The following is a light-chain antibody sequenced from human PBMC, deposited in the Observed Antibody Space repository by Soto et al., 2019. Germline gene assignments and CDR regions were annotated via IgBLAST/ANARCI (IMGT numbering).Light chain of an antibody. CDR3: QQYGSSPPYS. Sequence: EIVLTQSPGTLSLSPGERATLSCRASQTVSGNYLAWYQQKPRQSPRLLIYGSSDRATGIPDRFSGSGSGTDFTLTITRVEPEDFAVYYCQQYGSSPPYSFGQGTKLEIK. CDR2: GSS. CDR1: QTVSGNY. J-gene: IGKJ2*01. V-gene: IGKV3-20*01.